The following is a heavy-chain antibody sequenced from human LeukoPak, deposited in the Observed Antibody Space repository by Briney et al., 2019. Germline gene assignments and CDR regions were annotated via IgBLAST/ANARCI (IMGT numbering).Heavy chain of an antibody. Sequence: SETLSLTCTVSGGSISSYYWSWIRQPPGKGLEWIGYIYYSGSTNYNPSLKSRVTISVDTSKNQFSLKLSSVTAADTAVYYCAKDDRWLQFCCWGQGTLVTVSA. CDR3: AKDDRWLQFCC. D-gene: IGHD5-24*01. V-gene: IGHV4-59*01. CDR1: GGSISSYY. CDR2: IYYSGST. J-gene: IGHJ4*02.